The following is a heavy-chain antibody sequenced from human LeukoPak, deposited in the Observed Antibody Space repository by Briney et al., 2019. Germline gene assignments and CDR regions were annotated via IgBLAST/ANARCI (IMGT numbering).Heavy chain of an antibody. CDR3: ARDSLGIVDY. Sequence: PGGSLRLSCAASGFTVSSNYMSWIRQAPGKGLEWVSVIYSGGSTYYADSVKGRFTISRDNSKNTLYLQTNSLRAEDTAVYYCARDSLGIVDYWGQGTLVTVSS. CDR1: GFTVSSNY. CDR2: IYSGGST. D-gene: IGHD7-27*01. J-gene: IGHJ4*02. V-gene: IGHV3-53*01.